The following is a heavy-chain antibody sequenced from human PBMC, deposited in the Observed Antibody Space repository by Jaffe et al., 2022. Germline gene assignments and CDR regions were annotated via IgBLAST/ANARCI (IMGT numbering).Heavy chain of an antibody. CDR1: GFTFSSYG. CDR3: AKDLRFLEWLLSRPPGLY. CDR2: ISYDGSNK. Sequence: QVQLVESGGGVVQPGRSLRLSCAASGFTFSSYGMHWVRQAPGKGLEWVAVISYDGSNKYYADSVKGRFTISRDNSKNTLYLQMNSLRAEDTAVYYCAKDLRFLEWLLSRPPGLYWGQGTLVTVSS. V-gene: IGHV3-30*18. D-gene: IGHD3-3*01. J-gene: IGHJ4*02.